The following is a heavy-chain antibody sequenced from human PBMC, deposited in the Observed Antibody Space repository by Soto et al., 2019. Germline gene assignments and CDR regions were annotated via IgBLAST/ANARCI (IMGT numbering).Heavy chain of an antibody. CDR3: ARDHNGYEYFDY. CDR2: VYYSGST. D-gene: IGHD5-12*01. J-gene: IGHJ4*02. CDR1: GGSISSYF. V-gene: IGHV4-59*01. Sequence: QVQLQESGPGLVKPSETLSLTCALSGGSISSYFWSWIRQPPGKGLDWIGYVYYSGSTNYNPSLKSRVTISVDTSKNQFSLKLTSVTAADTAVYYCARDHNGYEYFDYWGQGTLVTVSS.